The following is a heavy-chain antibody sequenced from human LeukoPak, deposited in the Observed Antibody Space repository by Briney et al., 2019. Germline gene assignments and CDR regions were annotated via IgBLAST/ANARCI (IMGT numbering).Heavy chain of an antibody. J-gene: IGHJ4*02. D-gene: IGHD3-22*01. V-gene: IGHV3-23*01. CDR2: ISDSGGRT. CDR3: AKRGVVIRVILVGFHKEAYYFDS. Sequence: GGSLRLSCAVSGITLSNYGMSWVRQAPGKGLEWVAGISDSGGRTNYAESVKGRFTISRDNPKNTLYLQMNSLRAEDTAVYFCAKRGVVIRVILVGFHKEAYYFDSWGQGALVTVSS. CDR1: GITLSNYG.